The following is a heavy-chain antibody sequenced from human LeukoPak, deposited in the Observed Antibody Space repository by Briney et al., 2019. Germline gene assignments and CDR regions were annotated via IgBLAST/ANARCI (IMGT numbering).Heavy chain of an antibody. CDR1: GFTFSSYA. V-gene: IGHV4-34*01. CDR2: INHSGST. J-gene: IGHJ4*02. CDR3: ARARTYSSRWFDY. Sequence: GSLRLSCAASGFTFSSYAMSWIRQPPGKGLEWIGEINHSGSTNYNPSLKSRVTISVDTSKNQFSLKLSSVTAADTAVYYCARARTYSSRWFDYWGQGTLVTVS. D-gene: IGHD6-13*01.